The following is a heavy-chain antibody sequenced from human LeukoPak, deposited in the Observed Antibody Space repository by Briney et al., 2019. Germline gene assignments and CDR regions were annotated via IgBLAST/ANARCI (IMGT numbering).Heavy chain of an antibody. CDR1: GGSISSSSYY. J-gene: IGHJ4*02. V-gene: IGHV3-23*01. Sequence: ETLSLTCTVSGGSISSSSYYWGWIRQAPGKGLEWVSSIDYSGGSTHYADSVMGRFTISRDNSKNTLYLQLNSLGADDTAVYYCARNSGWYGVSWGQGTLVTVSS. CDR3: ARNSGWYGVS. D-gene: IGHD6-19*01. CDR2: IDYSGGST.